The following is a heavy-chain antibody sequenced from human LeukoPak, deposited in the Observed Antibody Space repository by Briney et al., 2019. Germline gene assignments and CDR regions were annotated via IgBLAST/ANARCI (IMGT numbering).Heavy chain of an antibody. Sequence: PGGSLKISCQGSGYIFTNYWIAWVRQMPGKGLEYMGIIYPGDSDSRYSPSFQGQVTISADKSITTAYLQLRSLKASDTAMYYCARALSGSYYDGFDFWGQGTMVTVSS. V-gene: IGHV5-51*01. D-gene: IGHD1-26*01. CDR1: GYIFTNYW. CDR3: ARALSGSYYDGFDF. J-gene: IGHJ3*01. CDR2: IYPGDSDS.